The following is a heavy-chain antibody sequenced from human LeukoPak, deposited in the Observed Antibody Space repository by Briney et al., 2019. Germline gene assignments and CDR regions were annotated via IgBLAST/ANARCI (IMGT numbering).Heavy chain of an antibody. Sequence: SVKVSCKASGGTFSSYAISWVRQAPGQGLEWMGGIIPIFGTANYAQKFQGRVTITADESTSTAYMELSSLRSEDTAVYYCASHKYCSSTSCYAFDIWGQGTMVTVSS. D-gene: IGHD2-2*01. CDR1: GGTFSSYA. CDR2: IIPIFGTA. J-gene: IGHJ3*02. CDR3: ASHKYCSSTSCYAFDI. V-gene: IGHV1-69*13.